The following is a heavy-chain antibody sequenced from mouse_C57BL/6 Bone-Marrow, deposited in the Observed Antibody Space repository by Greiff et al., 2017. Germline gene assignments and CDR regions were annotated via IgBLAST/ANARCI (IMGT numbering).Heavy chain of an antibody. CDR2: IRNKANNHAT. Sequence: EVQLVESGGGLVQPGGSMKLSCAASGFTFSDAWMDWVRQSPEKGLEWVAEIRNKANNHATYYAESVKGRFTISRDDSKSSVYLQMNSLRAEDTGIYYCTRHNDYDVDYFDYWGQGTTLTVSS. CDR3: TRHNDYDVDYFDY. V-gene: IGHV6-6*01. CDR1: GFTFSDAW. D-gene: IGHD2-4*01. J-gene: IGHJ2*01.